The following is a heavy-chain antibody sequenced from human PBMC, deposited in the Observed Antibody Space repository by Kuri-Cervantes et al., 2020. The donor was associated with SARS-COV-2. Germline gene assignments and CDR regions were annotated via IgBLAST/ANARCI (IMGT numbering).Heavy chain of an antibody. CDR1: GYTFTDYY. Sequence: ASVKVSCKASGYTFTDYYLHWVRQAPGQGLEWMGWINPNSGGTNYAQKFQGRVTMTRDTSISTAYMELSRLRSDDTAVYYCARGPRITGTTGCWFDPWGQGTLVTVSS. D-gene: IGHD1-7*01. CDR2: INPNSGGT. CDR3: ARGPRITGTTGCWFDP. J-gene: IGHJ5*02. V-gene: IGHV1-2*02.